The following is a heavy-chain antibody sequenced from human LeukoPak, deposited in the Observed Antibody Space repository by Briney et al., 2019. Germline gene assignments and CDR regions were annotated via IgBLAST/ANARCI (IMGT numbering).Heavy chain of an antibody. D-gene: IGHD3-22*01. Sequence: ASVKVSCKASGYTFTSYDINWVRQATGQGLEWMGWMNPNSGNTGYAQKFQGRVTMTRNTSISTAYMELSSLRSEDTAVYYCARGGLTYYYDSSGYWPYDYWGQGTLITVSS. CDR2: MNPNSGNT. V-gene: IGHV1-8*01. J-gene: IGHJ4*02. CDR3: ARGGLTYYYDSSGYWPYDY. CDR1: GYTFTSYD.